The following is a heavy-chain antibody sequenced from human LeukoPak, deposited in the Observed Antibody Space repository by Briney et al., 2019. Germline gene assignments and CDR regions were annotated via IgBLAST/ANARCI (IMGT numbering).Heavy chain of an antibody. Sequence: GGSLRLSCAASGFTFSSYGLNWVRQAPGKGLEWVSYISSSSSTIYYADSVKGRFTISRDNAKNSLYLQMNSLRAEDTAVYYCARDRGIAVADYFDYWGQGTLVTVSS. CDR2: ISSSSSTI. D-gene: IGHD6-19*01. CDR3: ARDRGIAVADYFDY. CDR1: GFTFSSYG. J-gene: IGHJ4*02. V-gene: IGHV3-48*01.